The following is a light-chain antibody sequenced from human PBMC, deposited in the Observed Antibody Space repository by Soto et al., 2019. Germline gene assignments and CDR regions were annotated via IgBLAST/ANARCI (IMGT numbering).Light chain of an antibody. CDR2: LNSDGSH. Sequence: QLVLTQSPSASASLGASVKLTCTLSSGHSSYAIAWHQQQPGKGPRYLMKLNSDGSHSKGDGIPDRFSGSSSGAERYLTISSLQSEDEADYYCQTWVTGIQVFGGGTKVTVL. J-gene: IGLJ3*02. CDR3: QTWVTGIQV. CDR1: SGHSSYA. V-gene: IGLV4-69*01.